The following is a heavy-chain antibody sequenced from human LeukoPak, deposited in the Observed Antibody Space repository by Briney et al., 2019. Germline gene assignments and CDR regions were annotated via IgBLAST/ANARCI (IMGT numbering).Heavy chain of an antibody. CDR2: ISSSGGNT. V-gene: IGHV3-23*01. Sequence: GGSLRLSCAASGFTFSSYAMSWVRQAPGKGLEWVSSISSSGGNTYYSDSVKGRFTISRDNAKNSLYLQMNSLRAEDTVVYYCTTGAVAASDYWGQGTLVTVSS. CDR3: TTGAVAASDY. D-gene: IGHD6-19*01. CDR1: GFTFSSYA. J-gene: IGHJ4*02.